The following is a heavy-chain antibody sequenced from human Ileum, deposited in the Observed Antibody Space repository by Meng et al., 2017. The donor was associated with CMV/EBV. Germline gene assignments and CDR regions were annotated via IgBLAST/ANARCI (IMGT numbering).Heavy chain of an antibody. CDR1: GFTFSSFP. V-gene: IGHV3-30-3*01. CDR2: ISYDGRSK. CDR3: VRSYNNGWYALEY. D-gene: IGHD6-19*01. J-gene: IGHJ4*02. Sequence: GGSLRLSCAASGFTFSSFPMHWVRQAPGKGLEWVAVISYDGRSKYYADSVQGRFTISRDNTKNTLYLEMNSLRTEDTATYYCVRSYNNGWYALEYWGQGALAAVSS.